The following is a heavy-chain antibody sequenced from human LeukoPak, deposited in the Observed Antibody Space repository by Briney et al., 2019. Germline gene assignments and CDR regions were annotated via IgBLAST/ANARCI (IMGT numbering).Heavy chain of an antibody. J-gene: IGHJ5*02. CDR3: ARGVVVVAANLNWFDP. Sequence: GGSLRLSCAASGFTFSSYWMHWVRQAPGKGLVWASRINTDGSSTSYADSVKGRFTISRGNAKNTLYLQMNSLRAEDTAVYYCARGVVVVAANLNWFDPWGQGTLVTVSS. D-gene: IGHD2-15*01. CDR1: GFTFSSYW. V-gene: IGHV3-74*01. CDR2: INTDGSST.